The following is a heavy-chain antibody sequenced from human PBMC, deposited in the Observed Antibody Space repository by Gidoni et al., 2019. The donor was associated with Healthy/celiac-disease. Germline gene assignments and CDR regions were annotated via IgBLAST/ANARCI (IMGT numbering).Heavy chain of an antibody. CDR2: IDWDDDK. V-gene: IGHV2-70*01. CDR3: SRPYDNHAFDI. CDR1: GFALSTSGIC. D-gene: IGHD3-22*01. Sequence: QVTLRESGPALVKPTQTLTLTCTFSGFALSTSGICVSWIRQPPGKALALLALIDWDDDKHYRTSLKTSLPISKYTSKNHVVLTMTNMDPVDTATYYCSRPYDNHAFDIWGQGTMVTVSS. J-gene: IGHJ3*02.